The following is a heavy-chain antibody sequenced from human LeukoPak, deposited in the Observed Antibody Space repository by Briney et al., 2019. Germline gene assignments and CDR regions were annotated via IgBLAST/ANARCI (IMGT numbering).Heavy chain of an antibody. J-gene: IGHJ4*02. D-gene: IGHD6-19*01. Sequence: PGGTLRLSCAASGFTFSNYAMRWVRQVRGRGLEGGSDISSRGDRKYYADAVEGRFTISRDNSKNSLYLQINSVTVEDTAVYYCAKGPRPDITVAHTVENWGQGTLVTVSS. CDR2: ISSRGDRK. V-gene: IGHV3-23*01. CDR3: AKGPRPDITVAHTVEN. CDR1: GFTFSNYA.